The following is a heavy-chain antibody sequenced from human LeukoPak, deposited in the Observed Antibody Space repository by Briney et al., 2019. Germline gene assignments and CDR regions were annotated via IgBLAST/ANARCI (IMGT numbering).Heavy chain of an antibody. D-gene: IGHD5-12*01. CDR1: GYSFTSYW. CDR3: ASHQTDSGYDNFDY. CDR2: IYPGYSDT. J-gene: IGHJ4*02. V-gene: IGHV5-51*01. Sequence: GESLKISCQGSGYSFTSYWIGWVRQMPGKGLEWMGIIYPGYSDTRYSPSFQGQVTISADKSISTAYLQWSSLKASDTAMYYCASHQTDSGYDNFDYWGQGTLVTVSS.